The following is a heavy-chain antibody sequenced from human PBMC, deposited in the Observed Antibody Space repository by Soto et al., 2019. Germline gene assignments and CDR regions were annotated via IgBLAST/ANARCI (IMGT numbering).Heavy chain of an antibody. CDR3: ARAGVGVAASSPGSRYYGMDV. J-gene: IGHJ6*02. D-gene: IGHD3-10*01. V-gene: IGHV1-69*02. CDR2: IIPILGIA. CDR1: GGTFSSYT. Sequence: SVKVSCKASGGTFSSYTISWVRQAPGQGLEWMGRIIPILGIANYAQKFQGRVTITADESTSTAYMELSSLRSEDTAVYYCARAGVGVAASSPGSRYYGMDVWGQGTTVTVSS.